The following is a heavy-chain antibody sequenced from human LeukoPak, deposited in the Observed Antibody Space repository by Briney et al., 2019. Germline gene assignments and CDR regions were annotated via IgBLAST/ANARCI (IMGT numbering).Heavy chain of an antibody. D-gene: IGHD1-1*01. J-gene: IGHJ4*02. CDR3: TRTYNDYYSY. V-gene: IGHV3-49*04. CDR1: GFTFGDYA. Sequence: LRLSCTASGFTFGDYAMSWVRQAPGKGLEWVGFIRSKASGGTTEYAASVKGRFTISRDDSKSIAYLQMNSLKTEDTAVYYCTRTYNDYYSYWGQGTLVTVSS. CDR2: IRSKASGGTT.